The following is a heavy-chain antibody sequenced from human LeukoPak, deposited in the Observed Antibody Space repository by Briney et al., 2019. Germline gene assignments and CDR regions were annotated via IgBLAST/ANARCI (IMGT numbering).Heavy chain of an antibody. D-gene: IGHD3-9*01. V-gene: IGHV4-59*01. CDR3: ARAEAYYDILTGYYCWFDP. Sequence: PSGTLSLTCTVSGGSISSYYWSWIRRPPGKGLGWIGYIYYSGSTNYNPSLKSRVTISVDTSKNQFSLKLSSVTAADTAVYYCARAEAYYDILTGYYCWFDPWGQGTLVTVSS. J-gene: IGHJ5*02. CDR2: IYYSGST. CDR1: GGSISSYY.